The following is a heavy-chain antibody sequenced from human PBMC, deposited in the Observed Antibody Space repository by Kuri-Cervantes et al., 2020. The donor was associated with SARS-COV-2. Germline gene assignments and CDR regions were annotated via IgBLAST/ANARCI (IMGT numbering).Heavy chain of an antibody. J-gene: IGHJ5*02. D-gene: IGHD2-2*01. V-gene: IGHV4-30-2*05. CDR2: IYQGGHT. CDR1: GGSISSGDYS. Sequence: LRLSCTVSGGSISSGDYSWSWIRQPPGKALQWIGYIYQGGHTYYNPSLKSRVTISVDTSKNQFSLKLSSVTAADTAVYYCARGIVVVPAAANWFDPWGQGTLVTVSS. CDR3: ARGIVVVPAAANWFDP.